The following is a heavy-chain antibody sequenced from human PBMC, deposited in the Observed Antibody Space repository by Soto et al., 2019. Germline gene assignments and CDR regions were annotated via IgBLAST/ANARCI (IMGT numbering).Heavy chain of an antibody. CDR2: IKSRADGGTT. Sequence: EVQLVESGGGLVQPGGSLRLSCAASGFTLSDAWLNWVRQAPGKGLEWVGRIKSRADGGTTDVAAPVRVRFAISREESQNMVYLEINTLKIEDTAVYYCTTDSHRTTTLVRFDFWGHRALVTVS. CDR3: TTDSHRTTTLVRFDF. J-gene: IGHJ4*01. D-gene: IGHD2-2*01. CDR1: GFTLSDAW. V-gene: IGHV3-15*07.